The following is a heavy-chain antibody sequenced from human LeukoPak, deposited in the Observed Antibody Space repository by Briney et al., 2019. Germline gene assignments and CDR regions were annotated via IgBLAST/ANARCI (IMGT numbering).Heavy chain of an antibody. Sequence: SETLSLTCSVSGGSISSHYWGWIRHPRGKGLEWIGYMYYNGNPNYNPSLKSRVTISVDTSKNQFSLKLSSVTAADTAVYYCARQVWELRTNWFDPWGQGTLVTVSS. J-gene: IGHJ5*02. CDR3: ARQVWELRTNWFDP. CDR1: GGSISSHY. D-gene: IGHD1-26*01. CDR2: MYYNGNP. V-gene: IGHV4-59*08.